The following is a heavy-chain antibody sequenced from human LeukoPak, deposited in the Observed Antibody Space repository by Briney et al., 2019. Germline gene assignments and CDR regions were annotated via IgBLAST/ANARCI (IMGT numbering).Heavy chain of an antibody. CDR2: IIPIFGTA. V-gene: IGHV1-69*13. J-gene: IGHJ4*02. CDR3: ARGPSVGYSYGSSDY. D-gene: IGHD5-18*01. Sequence: ASVKVSCKASGGTFSSYAISWVRQAPGQGLEWMGGIIPIFGTANYAQKFQGRVTINADESTSTAYMELSSLRSEDTAVYYCARGPSVGYSYGSSDYWGQGTLVTVSS. CDR1: GGTFSSYA.